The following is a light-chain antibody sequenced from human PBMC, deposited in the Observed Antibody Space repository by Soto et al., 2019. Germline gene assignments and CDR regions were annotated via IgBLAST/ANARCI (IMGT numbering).Light chain of an antibody. CDR1: QSVSSY. J-gene: IGKJ4*01. Sequence: EIVLTQSPATLSLSPGERATLSCRASQSVSSYLAWYQQKPGQAPRLLIYEASNRATGIPARFSGSRSGTYFTLTFSSLETEDFAFYYCQQRSNWPLTFGGGNKVEIK. CDR3: QQRSNWPLT. V-gene: IGKV3-11*01. CDR2: EAS.